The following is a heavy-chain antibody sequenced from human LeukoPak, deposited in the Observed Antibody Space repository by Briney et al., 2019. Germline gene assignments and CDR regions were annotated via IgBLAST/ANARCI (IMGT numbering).Heavy chain of an antibody. V-gene: IGHV3-30*02. CDR1: GFTFSSYG. D-gene: IGHD1-26*01. CDR3: AKDIRSGSYFDY. Sequence: PGGSLRLSCAASGFTFSSYGMHWVRQAPGKGLEWVAFIRYDGSNKYYADSVKGRFTISRDNSKNTLYLQMNSLRPEDTAVYYCAKDIRSGSYFDYWGQGTLVTVSS. CDR2: IRYDGSNK. J-gene: IGHJ4*02.